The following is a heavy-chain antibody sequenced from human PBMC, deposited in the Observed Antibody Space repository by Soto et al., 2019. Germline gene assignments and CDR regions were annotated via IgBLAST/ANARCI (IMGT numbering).Heavy chain of an antibody. D-gene: IGHD5-12*01. J-gene: IGHJ4*02. V-gene: IGHV3-30*18. CDR2: VSYEGSNK. CDR3: AKEKRHSGYIIDY. Sequence: GGSLRLSCEASGFTFSGYGIHWVRQAPGKGLEWVAFVSYEGSNKYYADSVKGRFTISKDNSKNTLDLQMNSLRAEDTAVYYCAKEKRHSGYIIDYWGQGTVVTVSS. CDR1: GFTFSGYG.